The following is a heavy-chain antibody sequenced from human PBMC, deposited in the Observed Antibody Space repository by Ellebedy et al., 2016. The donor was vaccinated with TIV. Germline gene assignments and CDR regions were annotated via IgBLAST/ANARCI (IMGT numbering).Heavy chain of an antibody. D-gene: IGHD6-13*01. Sequence: ASVKVSCKASGGTLISYAISWVRQAPGQGLEWMGRINTGNGNTKYSQKFQGRVTITRDTSASTAFMELSSLRSEDTAVYFCAREAIAAAKIQPNFDYWGQGTLVTVSS. CDR1: GGTLISYA. CDR3: AREAIAAAKIQPNFDY. CDR2: INTGNGNT. J-gene: IGHJ4*02. V-gene: IGHV1-3*04.